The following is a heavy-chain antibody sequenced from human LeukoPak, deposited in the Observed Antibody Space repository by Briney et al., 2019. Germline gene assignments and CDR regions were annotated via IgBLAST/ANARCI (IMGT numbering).Heavy chain of an antibody. D-gene: IGHD6-13*01. Sequence: KPSETLSLTCAVYGGSFSGYYWSWIRQPPGKGLEWIGEINHSGSTNYNPSLKSRVTISVDTSKNQFSLKLSSVTAADTAVYYCAREVIAAAGPFDYWGQGTLVTVSS. CDR1: GGSFSGYY. J-gene: IGHJ4*02. V-gene: IGHV4-34*01. CDR2: INHSGST. CDR3: AREVIAAAGPFDY.